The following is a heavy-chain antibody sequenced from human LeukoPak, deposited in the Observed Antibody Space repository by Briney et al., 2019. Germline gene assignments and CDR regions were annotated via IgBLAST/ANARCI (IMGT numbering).Heavy chain of an antibody. D-gene: IGHD3-3*01. CDR3: ATTPFGVVTPSNWFDP. CDR2: FDPEDGET. J-gene: IGHJ5*02. V-gene: IGHV1-24*01. Sequence: ASVKVSCKVSGYTLTELSMHWVRQAPGKGVERMGGFDPEDGETIYAQKFQGRVTMTEDTSTDTAYMELSSLRSEDTAVYYCATTPFGVVTPSNWFDPWGQGTLVTVSS. CDR1: GYTLTELS.